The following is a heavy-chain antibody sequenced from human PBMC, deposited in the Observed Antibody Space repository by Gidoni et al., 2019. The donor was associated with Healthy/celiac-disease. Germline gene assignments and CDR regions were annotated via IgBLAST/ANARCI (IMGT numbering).Heavy chain of an antibody. D-gene: IGHD1-26*01. CDR2: ISGSGGST. Sequence: EVQLLESGGGLVQPGGSLRLSCAASGFTFSSYAMSWVRQAPGKGLEWVSAISGSGGSTYYADSVKGRFTISRDNSKNTLYLQMNSLRAEDTAVYYCAKGHGEYSGSYYAPGYWGQGTLVTVSS. CDR3: AKGHGEYSGSYYAPGY. CDR1: GFTFSSYA. J-gene: IGHJ4*02. V-gene: IGHV3-23*01.